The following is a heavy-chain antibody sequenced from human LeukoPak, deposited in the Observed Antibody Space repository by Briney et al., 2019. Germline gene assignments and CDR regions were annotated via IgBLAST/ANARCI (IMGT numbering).Heavy chain of an antibody. CDR2: IKHNGGGT. D-gene: IGHD4-23*01. V-gene: IGHV1-2*02. CDR3: ARGSAVVGGGGPLFDY. Sequence: ASVKVSCKASVYTFTDFYIHWVRQAPGQGLEGMGRIKHNGGGTSYAQKFQRRVTMTRATFISTAYLDLSSLRSDDTAVYYCARGSAVVGGGGPLFDYWGQGTLVAVSS. CDR1: VYTFTDFY. J-gene: IGHJ4*02.